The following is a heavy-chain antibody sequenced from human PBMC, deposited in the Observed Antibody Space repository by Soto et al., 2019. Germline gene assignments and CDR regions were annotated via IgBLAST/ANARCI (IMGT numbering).Heavy chain of an antibody. V-gene: IGHV3-9*01. J-gene: IGHJ6*02. CDR2: ISWNSGSI. CDR3: AKDNVVGGSRGMDV. CDR1: GFTFDDYA. D-gene: IGHD1-26*01. Sequence: GGSLRLSCAASGFTFDDYAMHWVRQAPGKGLEWVSGISWNSGSIGYADSVKGRFTISRDNAKNSLYLQMNSLRAEDTALYYCAKDNVVGGSRGMDVWGQGPTVTVSS.